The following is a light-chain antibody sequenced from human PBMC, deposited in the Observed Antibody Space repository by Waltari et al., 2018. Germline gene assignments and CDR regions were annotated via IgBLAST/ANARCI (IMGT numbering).Light chain of an antibody. CDR1: QSVWRT. V-gene: IGKV3-20*01. Sequence: EIVLTQSPCTLSLSPGARSTVYCRASQSVWRTLAWYQQKPGQAPRLLIYDASSRATGVPDRFSGSGSGTDFSLTISRLEPEDFAVYYCQKYGTLPATFGQGTTVEIK. CDR2: DAS. CDR3: QKYGTLPAT. J-gene: IGKJ1*01.